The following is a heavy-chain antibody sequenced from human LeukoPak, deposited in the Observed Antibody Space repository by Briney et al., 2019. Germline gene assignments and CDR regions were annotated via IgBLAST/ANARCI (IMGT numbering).Heavy chain of an antibody. J-gene: IGHJ6*02. CDR1: GFTVSSDY. CDR3: ARAQTTTAGYYYYGMDV. D-gene: IGHD4-17*01. V-gene: IGHV3-53*05. Sequence: PGGSLRLSCAASGFTVSSDYMSWIRQAPGKGLEWVSVIYSGGSTYYADSVKGRFTISRDHSIDTLHLQMSSLRTEDTAVYFCARAQTTTAGYYYYGMDVWGQGTTVTVSS. CDR2: IYSGGST.